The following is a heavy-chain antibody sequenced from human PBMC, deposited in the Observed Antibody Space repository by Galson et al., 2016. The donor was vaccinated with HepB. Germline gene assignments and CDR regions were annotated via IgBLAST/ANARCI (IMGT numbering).Heavy chain of an antibody. D-gene: IGHD4-17*01. Sequence: SLRLSCAASGFTFRSYWMSWVRQAPGKGLEWVAVISYVGNNRHYADAVKGRFTISRDSSTNTVYLQMNSLRADDTAVYFCARDRGLLHYYYGMDVWGQGTTVTVSS. CDR3: ARDRGLLHYYYGMDV. V-gene: IGHV3-33*01. CDR2: ISYVGNNR. CDR1: GFTFRSYW. J-gene: IGHJ6*02.